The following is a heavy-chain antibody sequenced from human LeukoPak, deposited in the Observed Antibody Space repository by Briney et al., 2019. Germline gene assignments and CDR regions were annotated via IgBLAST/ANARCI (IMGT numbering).Heavy chain of an antibody. D-gene: IGHD1-26*01. Sequence: GEWLKISCKGVGFTFPGYWIGWVRQMPGKGLDWMGIIYPGDSETRYSPSFHGQVAMSADMTTNTAYLQWRSLQDSDTAIYYCARLDATRVGDCWGQGTLVTVSS. CDR2: IYPGDSET. CDR3: ARLDATRVGDC. J-gene: IGHJ4*02. V-gene: IGHV5-51*01. CDR1: GFTFPGYW.